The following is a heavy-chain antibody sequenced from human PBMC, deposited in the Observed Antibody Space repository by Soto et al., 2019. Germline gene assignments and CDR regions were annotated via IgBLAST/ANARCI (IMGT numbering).Heavy chain of an antibody. D-gene: IGHD2-8*02. CDR3: VRGSRSTGWDA. CDR2: IGIGSSTK. Sequence: PGGSLRLSCAASGFTFRNYGMNWVRQAPGKGLEWVSYIGIGSSTKYYADSVKGRFTISRDNSKNTLYLQMNSLRAEDTAVYFCVRGSRSTGWDAWGQGTLVTVSS. J-gene: IGHJ5*02. CDR1: GFTFRNYG. V-gene: IGHV3-48*01.